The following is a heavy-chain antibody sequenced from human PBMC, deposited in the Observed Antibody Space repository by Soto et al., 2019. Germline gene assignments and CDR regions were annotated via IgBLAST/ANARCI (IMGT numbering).Heavy chain of an antibody. CDR1: GFTFSSYA. J-gene: IGHJ4*02. D-gene: IGHD6-13*01. Sequence: PGGSLRLSCAASGFTFSSYAMSWVRQAPGKGLEWVSAISGSGGSTYYADSVKGRFTISSDNSKNTLYLQMNSLRAEDTALYYCAKRSWYSSSWEFDYWGQGTLVTVSS. V-gene: IGHV3-23*01. CDR2: ISGSGGST. CDR3: AKRSWYSSSWEFDY.